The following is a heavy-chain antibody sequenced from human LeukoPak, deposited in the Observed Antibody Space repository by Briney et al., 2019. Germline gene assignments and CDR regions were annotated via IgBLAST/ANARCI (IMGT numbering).Heavy chain of an antibody. CDR2: IYYSGST. J-gene: IGHJ6*04. CDR1: GGSISSYY. CDR3: ARQRFGMDV. Sequence: SETLSLTCTVSGGSISSYYWSWIRQPPGKGLEWIGYIYYSGSTNYNPSLKGRVTISVDTSKNQFSLKLGSVTAADTAVYYCARQRFGMDVWGKGTTVTVSS. V-gene: IGHV4-59*08.